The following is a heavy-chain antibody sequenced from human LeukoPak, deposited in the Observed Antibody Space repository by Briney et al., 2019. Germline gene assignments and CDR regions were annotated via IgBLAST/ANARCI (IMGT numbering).Heavy chain of an antibody. J-gene: IGHJ2*01. CDR2: ISAYNGNT. Sequence: AASVKVSCKASGYTFTSYGISWVRQAPGQGLEWVGWISAYNGNTNYAQKLQGRVTMTTDTSTSTAYMELRSLRSDDTAVYYCARVRGTTRLWYFDLWGRGTLVTVSS. CDR3: ARVRGTTRLWYFDL. CDR1: GYTFTSYG. D-gene: IGHD1-7*01. V-gene: IGHV1-18*01.